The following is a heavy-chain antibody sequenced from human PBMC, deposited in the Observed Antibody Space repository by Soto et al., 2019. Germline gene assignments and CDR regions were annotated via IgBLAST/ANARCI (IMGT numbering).Heavy chain of an antibody. CDR1: GDSISSGGYY. Sequence: QVQLQESGPGLVKPSQTLSLTCSVSGDSISSGGYYWSWVRQHPGKGLEWIGYVYYIGSIAYNPSLKSRAMISIDMSRNQFSLKLTSVTAADTAVHYCARDHGPYSSIDPMAWFDPWGPGTLVTVSS. V-gene: IGHV4-31*03. CDR2: VYYIGSI. CDR3: ARDHGPYSSIDPMAWFDP. D-gene: IGHD2-2*01. J-gene: IGHJ5*02.